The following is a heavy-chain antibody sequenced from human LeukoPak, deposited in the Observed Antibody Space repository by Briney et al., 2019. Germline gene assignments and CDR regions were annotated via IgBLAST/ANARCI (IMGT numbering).Heavy chain of an antibody. D-gene: IGHD6-6*01. J-gene: IGHJ5*02. CDR2: ISAYNGNT. CDR1: GYTFTSYG. Sequence: ASVNVSCKASGYTFTSYGISWVRQAPGQGLEWMGWISAYNGNTNYAQKLQGRVTMTTDTSTSTAYMELRSLRSDDTAVYYCARVRAARRERNWFDPWGQGTLVTVSS. V-gene: IGHV1-18*01. CDR3: ARVRAARRERNWFDP.